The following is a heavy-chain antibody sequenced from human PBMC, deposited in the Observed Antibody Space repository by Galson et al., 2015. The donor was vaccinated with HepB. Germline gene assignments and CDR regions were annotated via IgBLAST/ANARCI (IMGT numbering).Heavy chain of an antibody. CDR2: IYYRGST. V-gene: IGHV4-30-4*08. CDR3: ARYKGFSYGHDF. CDR1: GGSLSGYY. D-gene: IGHD5-18*01. J-gene: IGHJ4*02. Sequence: TLSLTCAVHGGSLSGYYWSWIRQPPGKGLEWIGYIYYRGSTYYNPSLKSRVTISVDTSKDQFSLKLSSVTAADTAVYYCARYKGFSYGHDFWGQGTLVTVSS.